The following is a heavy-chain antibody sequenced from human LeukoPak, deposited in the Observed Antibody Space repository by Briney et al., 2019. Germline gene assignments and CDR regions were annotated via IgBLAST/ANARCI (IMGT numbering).Heavy chain of an antibody. CDR1: GGSISSYY. V-gene: IGHV4-59*01. J-gene: IGHJ6*03. CDR2: IYYSGST. Sequence: SETLSLTCTVSGGSISSYYWSWIRQPPGKGLEWIGYIYYSGSTNYNPSLKSRVTISVDTSKNQFSLKLSSVTAADTAVYYCARGPSSSSWQGSHELYYYYMDVWGKGTTVTVSS. CDR3: ARGPSSSSWQGSHELYYYYMDV. D-gene: IGHD6-13*01.